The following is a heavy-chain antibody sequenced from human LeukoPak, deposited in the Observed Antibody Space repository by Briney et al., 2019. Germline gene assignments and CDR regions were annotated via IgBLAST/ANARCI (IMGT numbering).Heavy chain of an antibody. J-gene: IGHJ3*02. CDR3: AREFGSERSRAFDI. Sequence: ASVKVSCKASGGTFSSYAISWVRQAPGQGLEWVGGIIPVFGTANYAQKFQGRVTITTDEYTSTAYMELSSLRYEDTAVYYCAREFGSERSRAFDIWGQGTMVTVSS. D-gene: IGHD3-10*01. V-gene: IGHV1-69*05. CDR1: GGTFSSYA. CDR2: IIPVFGTA.